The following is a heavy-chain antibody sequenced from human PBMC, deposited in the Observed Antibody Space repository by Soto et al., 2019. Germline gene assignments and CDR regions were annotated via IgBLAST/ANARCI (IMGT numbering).Heavy chain of an antibody. Sequence: GGSLRLSCAASGFTFSSYAMSWVRQAPGKGLECVSAISGSGGSTYYDGSVKGRFTISRDNSKNTLYRQMNSLRAEDTAVYYCAKDQVGVGATWWFDPWGQGTLVNVAS. D-gene: IGHD1-26*01. CDR2: ISGSGGST. CDR3: AKDQVGVGATWWFDP. V-gene: IGHV3-23*01. J-gene: IGHJ5*02. CDR1: GFTFSSYA.